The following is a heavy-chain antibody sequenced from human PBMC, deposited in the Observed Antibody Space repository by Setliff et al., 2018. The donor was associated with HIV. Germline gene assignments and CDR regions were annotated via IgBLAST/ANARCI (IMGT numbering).Heavy chain of an antibody. Sequence: HPGGSLRLSCAASGFTFTTYGMHWVRQAPGKGLEWVAKIIQDESAKYYVDSVKGRFTISRDNAKNSLYLQMNSLGGEDTAVYYCVRDWHSSAWGKVGDYWGQGTLVTVSS. CDR1: GFTFTTYG. J-gene: IGHJ4*02. CDR2: IIQDESAK. D-gene: IGHD3-16*01. V-gene: IGHV3-7*03. CDR3: VRDWHSSAWGKVGDY.